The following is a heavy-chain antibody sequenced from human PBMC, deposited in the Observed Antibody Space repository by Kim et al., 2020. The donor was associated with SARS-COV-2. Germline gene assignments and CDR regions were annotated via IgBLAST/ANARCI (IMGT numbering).Heavy chain of an antibody. V-gene: IGHV4-34*01. D-gene: IGHD3-10*01. J-gene: IGHJ4*02. CDR2: INHSGST. CDR1: GGSFSGYY. Sequence: SETLSLTCAVYGGSFSGYYWSWIRQPPGKGLEWIGEINHSGSTNYNPSLKSRVTISVDTSKNQFSLKLSSVTAADTAVYYCARWPGADGMVRGDLWGQGTLVTVSS. CDR3: ARWPGADGMVRGDL.